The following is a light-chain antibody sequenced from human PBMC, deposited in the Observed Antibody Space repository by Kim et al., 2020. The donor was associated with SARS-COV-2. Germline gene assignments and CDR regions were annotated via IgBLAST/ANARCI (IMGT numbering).Light chain of an antibody. Sequence: SVKLTCTLTSGHSNYAVAWHQQQPDKGPRYLMSLNSDGSHTKGDGIPDRFSGSSSGAERYLTISSLQSEDEADYYCQAWGTGIPVFGGGTQLTVL. CDR1: SGHSNYA. V-gene: IGLV4-69*01. CDR3: QAWGTGIPV. CDR2: LNSDGSH. J-gene: IGLJ2*01.